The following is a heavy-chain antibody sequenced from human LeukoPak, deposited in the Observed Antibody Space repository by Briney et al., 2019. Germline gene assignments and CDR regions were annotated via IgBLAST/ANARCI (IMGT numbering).Heavy chain of an antibody. Sequence: SETLSLTCAVYGGSFSGYYWSWIRQPPGKGLEWIGEINQRGSTDYNPSLKSRVTISVDTSKNQSSLKLSSVTAADTAVYYCARGYGSGSYYKYWGRGTLVTVSS. CDR3: ARGYGSGSYYKY. CDR1: GGSFSGYY. D-gene: IGHD3-10*01. J-gene: IGHJ4*02. V-gene: IGHV4-34*01. CDR2: INQRGST.